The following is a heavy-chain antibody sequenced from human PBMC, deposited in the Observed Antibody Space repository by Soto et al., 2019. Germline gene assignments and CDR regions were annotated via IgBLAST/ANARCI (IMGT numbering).Heavy chain of an antibody. V-gene: IGHV1-69*02. Sequence: QVQLVQSGAEVKKPGSSVKVSCKASGGTFSSYTISWVRQAPGQGLEWMGRIIPILGIANYAQKFQGRVTITADKSTSTAYMELSSLGSEDTAVYYCARAYCSSTSCYAGGWYYFDYWGQGTLVTVSS. CDR2: IIPILGIA. D-gene: IGHD2-2*01. J-gene: IGHJ4*02. CDR1: GGTFSSYT. CDR3: ARAYCSSTSCYAGGWYYFDY.